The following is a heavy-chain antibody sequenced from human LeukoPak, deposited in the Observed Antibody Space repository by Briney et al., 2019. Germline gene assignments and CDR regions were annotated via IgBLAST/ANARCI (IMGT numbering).Heavy chain of an antibody. CDR3: ARASSGYSYGHYFDY. CDR2: IYSGGST. V-gene: IGHV3-66*02. Sequence: GSLRLSCAASGFTVSSNYMSWVRQAPGKGLEWVSVIYSGGSTYYADSVKGRFTISRDNSKNTLYLQMNSLRAEDTAVYYCARASSGYSYGHYFDYWGQGTLVTVSS. J-gene: IGHJ4*02. D-gene: IGHD5-18*01. CDR1: GFTVSSNY.